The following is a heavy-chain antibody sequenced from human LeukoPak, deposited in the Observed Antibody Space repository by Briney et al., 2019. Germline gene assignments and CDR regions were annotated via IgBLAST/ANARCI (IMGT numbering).Heavy chain of an antibody. CDR3: ARSSYAHDAFDI. J-gene: IGHJ3*02. Sequence: PGGSLRLSCAASGFTFSDYYMSWIRQAPGKGLEWVSYISSSGSTIYYADSVKARFTISRDNAKNSLYLQMNSLRSEDTAVYYCARSSYAHDAFDIWGQGTMVTVSS. CDR2: ISSSGSTI. V-gene: IGHV3-11*01. D-gene: IGHD4-17*01. CDR1: GFTFSDYY.